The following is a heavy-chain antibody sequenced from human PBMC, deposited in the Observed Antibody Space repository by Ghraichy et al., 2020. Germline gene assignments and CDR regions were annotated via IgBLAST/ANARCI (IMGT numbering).Heavy chain of an antibody. Sequence: GGSLRLSCAASGFTFSRYAMHWVRQAPGKGLEWVAVDGNNKYYADSVKGRFTVSRDNSKNTLYLQMNSLRAEDTAVYYCARERREATIMLGDYWGRGTLVTVSS. CDR2: DGNNK. V-gene: IGHV3-30-3*01. CDR1: GFTFSRYA. D-gene: IGHD1-26*01. CDR3: ARERREATIMLGDY. J-gene: IGHJ4*02.